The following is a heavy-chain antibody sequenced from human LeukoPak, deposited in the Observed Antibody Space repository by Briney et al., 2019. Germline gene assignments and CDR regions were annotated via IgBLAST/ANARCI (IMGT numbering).Heavy chain of an antibody. CDR2: IYPGDSDT. J-gene: IGHJ4*02. CDR3: ARREMKGDYEEYFAY. D-gene: IGHD4-17*01. CDR1: GYSFTSYW. Sequence: GESLKISCKGSGYSFTSYWIGWVRQMPGKGLEWMGIIYPGDSDTRYSPSFQGQVTISADKSISTAYLQWSSLTASDTAMYYCARREMKGDYEEYFAYGGQGPLVTVSS. V-gene: IGHV5-51*01.